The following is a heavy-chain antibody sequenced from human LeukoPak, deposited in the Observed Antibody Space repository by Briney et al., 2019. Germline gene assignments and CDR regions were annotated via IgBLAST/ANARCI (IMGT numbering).Heavy chain of an antibody. J-gene: IGHJ5*02. Sequence: GASVKVSCKASGYTFTAYYIHWVRQTPGQGPEWMGWINPNSGGTNYAQKFQGRVTMTRDTSISTAYMELTRLRSDDTAVYYCARDAARARGALQMYNWFDPWGQGTLVTVSS. CDR1: GYTFTAYY. V-gene: IGHV1-2*02. CDR2: INPNSGGT. D-gene: IGHD3-10*01. CDR3: ARDAARARGALQMYNWFDP.